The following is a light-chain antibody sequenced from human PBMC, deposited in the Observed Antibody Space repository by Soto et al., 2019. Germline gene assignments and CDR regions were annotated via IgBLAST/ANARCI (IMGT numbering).Light chain of an antibody. CDR1: SSDVGSYNL. CDR3: CSYAGGGTFE. V-gene: IGLV2-23*02. Sequence: QSALTQPASVSGSPGQSITISCTGTSSDVGSYNLVSWYQQSPAKAPKLMIYDDTKRPSGVSDRFSGSKSGNTASLTISGLQTEDEADYYCCSYAGGGTFEFGGGTKLTVL. CDR2: DDT. J-gene: IGLJ2*01.